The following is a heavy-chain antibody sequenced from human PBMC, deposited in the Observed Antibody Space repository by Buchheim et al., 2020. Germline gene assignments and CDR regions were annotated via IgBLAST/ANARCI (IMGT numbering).Heavy chain of an antibody. CDR1: GFTLSSYW. CDR3: ARDLSGSQDY. CDR2: INDDGSFT. V-gene: IGHV3-74*01. J-gene: IGHJ4*02. Sequence: EVQLVESGGGLVQPGGSLRLSCAASGFTLSSYWMHWVRQAPGKGLEWVSRINDDGSFTNYADSVKGRFTISRDNAETTLNLQMTSLRVEDTAMYYCARDLSGSQDYWGQGTL. D-gene: IGHD1-26*01.